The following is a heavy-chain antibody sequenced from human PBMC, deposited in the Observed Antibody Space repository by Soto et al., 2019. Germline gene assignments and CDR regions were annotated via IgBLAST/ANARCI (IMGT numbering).Heavy chain of an antibody. Sequence: VQLVESGGGVVQPGRSLRLSCAASGFTFSDYAMHWVRQAPGKGLEWVAVVSHDGRNTHYADSVKGRFTISRDSAKNTVSLERTSLRAVDTAVYYSVKGGPQLLVTSDFNYWGHGAGVTVST. J-gene: IGHJ4*01. V-gene: IGHV3-30*18. CDR3: VKGGPQLLVTSDFNY. CDR2: VSHDGRNT. D-gene: IGHD6-19*01. CDR1: GFTFSDYA.